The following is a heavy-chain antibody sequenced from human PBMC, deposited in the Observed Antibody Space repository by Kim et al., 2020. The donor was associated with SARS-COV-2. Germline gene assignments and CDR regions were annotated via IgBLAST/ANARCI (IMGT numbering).Heavy chain of an antibody. CDR1: GLTFSNYA. CDR2: ISSSSGYI. V-gene: IGHV3-21*01. J-gene: IGHJ6*02. Sequence: GGSLRLSCAASGLTFSNYAMNWVRQAPGKGLEWVSSISSSSGYIYYADSVKGRFTISRDNAKNSLFLQMNSLRGEDTAVYYCARSLRIPYGMDVWGQGTTVTVSS. CDR3: ARSLRIPYGMDV.